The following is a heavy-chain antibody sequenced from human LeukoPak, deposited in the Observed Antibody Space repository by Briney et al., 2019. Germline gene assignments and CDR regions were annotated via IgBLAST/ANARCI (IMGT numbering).Heavy chain of an antibody. Sequence: HPGGSLRLSCAASGFTFSSYGMHWVRQAPGKGLEWVAVIWYDGSNKYYADSVKGRFTISRDNSKNTLYLQMNSLRAEDTAVYYCARGGGSSSWYTWLDYWGQGTLVTVSS. CDR3: ARGGGSSSWYTWLDY. D-gene: IGHD6-13*01. V-gene: IGHV3-33*01. CDR2: IWYDGSNK. J-gene: IGHJ4*02. CDR1: GFTFSSYG.